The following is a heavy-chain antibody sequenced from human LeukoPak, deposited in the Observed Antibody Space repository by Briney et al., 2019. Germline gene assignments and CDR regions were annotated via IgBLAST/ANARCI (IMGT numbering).Heavy chain of an antibody. CDR2: ISYDGSNK. J-gene: IGHJ5*02. CDR3: ARPIAAVVGNWFDP. Sequence: GRSLRLSCASTAVAFISDAREGVREGPVKGMERVAVISYDGSNKYYADSVKGRFTISRDNSKNTLYLQMNSLRAEDTAVYYCARPIAAVVGNWFDPWGQGTLVTVSS. V-gene: IGHV3-30-3*01. CDR1: AVAFISDA. D-gene: IGHD6-13*01.